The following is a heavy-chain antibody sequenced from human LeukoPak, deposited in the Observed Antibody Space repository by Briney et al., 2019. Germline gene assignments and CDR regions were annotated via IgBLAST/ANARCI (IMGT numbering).Heavy chain of an antibody. J-gene: IGHJ4*02. CDR1: GFTFSSYA. D-gene: IGHD6-19*01. V-gene: IGHV3-23*01. Sequence: GGSLRLSCAASGFTFSSYAMSWVRQAPGKGLEWVSAISGSGGSTYYADSVKGRFTISRDNSKNTLYPQMNSLRAEDTAVYYCAKSPGSSGWFSINFDYWGQGTLVTVSS. CDR3: AKSPGSSGWFSINFDY. CDR2: ISGSGGST.